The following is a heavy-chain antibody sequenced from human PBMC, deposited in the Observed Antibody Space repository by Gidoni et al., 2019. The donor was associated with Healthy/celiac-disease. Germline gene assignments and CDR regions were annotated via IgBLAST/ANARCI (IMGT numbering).Heavy chain of an antibody. Sequence: QVQLVESGGGVVQPGRSLRLACAASGFTFRSYGMHWVRKAPGKGLEWVAVISYDGSNKYYADSVKGRFTISRDNSKNTLYLQINSLRAEDTAVYYCAKVPKKPWLRFDYYFDYWGQGTLVTVSS. CDR1: GFTFRSYG. V-gene: IGHV3-30*18. D-gene: IGHD5-12*01. CDR2: ISYDGSNK. J-gene: IGHJ4*02. CDR3: AKVPKKPWLRFDYYFDY.